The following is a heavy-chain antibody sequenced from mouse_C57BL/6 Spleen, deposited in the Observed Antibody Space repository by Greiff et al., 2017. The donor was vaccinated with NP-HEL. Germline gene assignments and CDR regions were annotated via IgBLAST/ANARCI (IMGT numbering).Heavy chain of an antibody. CDR2: IWGDGGT. D-gene: IGHD1-1*01. Sequence: VQLVESGPGLVAPSQSLSISCTASGFSLTSYGVSWVRQPPGKGLEWLGVIWGDGGTTYHSALISRLSISKVNSKSQIFLKLNSLQTDDAATYYCAKYDYGSSFAYWGQGTLVTVSA. CDR3: AKYDYGSSFAY. J-gene: IGHJ3*01. CDR1: GFSLTSYG. V-gene: IGHV2-3*01.